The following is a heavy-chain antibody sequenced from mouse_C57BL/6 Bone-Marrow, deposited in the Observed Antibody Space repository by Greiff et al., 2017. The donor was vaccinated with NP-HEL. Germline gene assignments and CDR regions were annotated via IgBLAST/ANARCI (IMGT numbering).Heavy chain of an antibody. CDR1: GFTFSSYA. CDR2: ISDGGSYT. V-gene: IGHV5-4*01. Sequence: EVQLVESGGGLVKPGGSLKLSCAASGFTFSSYAMSWVRQTPEKRLEWVATISDGGSYTYYPDNVKGRFTISRDNAKNNLYLQMSHLKSEDTAMYYCAREVYYSNVYAMDYWGQGTSVTVSS. D-gene: IGHD2-5*01. CDR3: AREVYYSNVYAMDY. J-gene: IGHJ4*01.